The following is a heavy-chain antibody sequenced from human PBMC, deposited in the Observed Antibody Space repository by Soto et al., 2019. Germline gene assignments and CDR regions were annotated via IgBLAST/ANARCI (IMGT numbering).Heavy chain of an antibody. CDR3: ARGFTIFGVDYYYYYGMDV. CDR1: GGSISSYY. D-gene: IGHD3-3*01. J-gene: IGHJ6*02. Sequence: SETLSLTCTVSGGSISSYYWSWIRQPPGKGLEWIGYIYYSGSTNYNPSLKSRVTISVDTSKNQFSLKLSSVTAADTAVYYCARGFTIFGVDYYYYYGMDVWGQGTTVTVSS. CDR2: IYYSGST. V-gene: IGHV4-59*01.